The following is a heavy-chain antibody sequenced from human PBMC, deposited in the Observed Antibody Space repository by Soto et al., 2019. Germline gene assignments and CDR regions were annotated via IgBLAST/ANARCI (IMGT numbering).Heavy chain of an antibody. Sequence: GGSLRLSCAASGFTFSSYGMHWVRQAPGKGLEWVAVISYDGSNKYYADSVKGRFTISRDNSKNTLYLQMNSLRAEDTAVYYCAKDWVGAAEFDYWGQGTLVTVSS. CDR2: ISYDGSNK. CDR1: GFTFSSYG. J-gene: IGHJ4*02. D-gene: IGHD6-13*01. CDR3: AKDWVGAAEFDY. V-gene: IGHV3-30*18.